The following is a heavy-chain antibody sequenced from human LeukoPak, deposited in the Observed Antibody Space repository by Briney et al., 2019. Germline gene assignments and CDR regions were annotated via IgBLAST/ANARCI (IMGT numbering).Heavy chain of an antibody. V-gene: IGHV5-51*01. CDR1: GYSFTSHW. CDR3: ARHSVDTAMNPRYYYMDV. J-gene: IGHJ6*03. D-gene: IGHD5-18*01. Sequence: GESLKISCKGSGYSFTSHWIGWVRQMPGKGLEWMGIIYPGDSDTRYSPSFQGQVTISADKSISTAYLQWSSLKASDTAMYYCARHSVDTAMNPRYYYMDVWGKGTTVTVSS. CDR2: IYPGDSDT.